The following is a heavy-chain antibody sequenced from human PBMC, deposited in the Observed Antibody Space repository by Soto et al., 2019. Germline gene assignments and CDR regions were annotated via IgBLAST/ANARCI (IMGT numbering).Heavy chain of an antibody. V-gene: IGHV1-2*02. CDR2: INPNSGGT. D-gene: IGHD2-2*01. CDR3: ARLTVPLDIVVLPAASFDF. J-gene: IGHJ4*02. Sequence: WASVKVSCKASGYTFTAYYIHWVRQARGQGLEWMGWINPNSGGTNYAQKFQGRVAMTRDTSISTAYMELSRLRSDDTAVYYCARLTVPLDIVVLPAASFDFWGQGALVTVSS. CDR1: GYTFTAYY.